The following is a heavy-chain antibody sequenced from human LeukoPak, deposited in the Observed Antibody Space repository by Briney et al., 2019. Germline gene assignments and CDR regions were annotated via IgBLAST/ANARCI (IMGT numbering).Heavy chain of an antibody. V-gene: IGHV3-23*01. CDR3: ARDPDYYDSSGLFDY. J-gene: IGHJ4*02. CDR2: ISGSGGST. D-gene: IGHD3-22*01. CDR1: GFTFSSYA. Sequence: QPGGSLRLSCAASGFTFSSYAMSWVRQAPGKGLEWVSAISGSGGSTYYADSVKGRFTISRDNSKNTLYLQMNSLRAEDTAVYYCARDPDYYDSSGLFDYWGQGTLVTVSS.